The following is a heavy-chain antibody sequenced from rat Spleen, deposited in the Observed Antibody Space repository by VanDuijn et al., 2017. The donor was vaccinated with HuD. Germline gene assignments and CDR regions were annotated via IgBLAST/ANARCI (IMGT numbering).Heavy chain of an antibody. J-gene: IGHJ2*01. CDR1: GFTFSDHN. D-gene: IGHD1-4*01. CDR3: VREAGLPFHYFDY. Sequence: EVQLVESGGGLVQPGRSLKLSCVASGFTFSDHNMAWVRQAPKKGLEWVATISYDGSNTYYRDSVKGRFTISRDNAKSTLYLQMDSLRSEDTATYYCVREAGLPFHYFDYWGQGVMVTVSS. V-gene: IGHV5-7*01. CDR2: ISYDGSNT.